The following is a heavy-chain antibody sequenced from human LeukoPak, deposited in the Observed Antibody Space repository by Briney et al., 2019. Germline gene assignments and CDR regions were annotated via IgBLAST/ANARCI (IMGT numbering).Heavy chain of an antibody. V-gene: IGHV1-18*01. CDR1: GYTFTSYG. Sequence: VASVKVSCKASGYTFTSYGISWVRQAPGQGLECMGWISPYNGNTNYAQRLQGRVTMTTDTSTSTAYMELRSLRSDDTAVYYCARSVGYYDSSGYYSAMDVWGQGTTVTVSS. CDR3: ARSVGYYDSSGYYSAMDV. CDR2: ISPYNGNT. D-gene: IGHD3-22*01. J-gene: IGHJ6*02.